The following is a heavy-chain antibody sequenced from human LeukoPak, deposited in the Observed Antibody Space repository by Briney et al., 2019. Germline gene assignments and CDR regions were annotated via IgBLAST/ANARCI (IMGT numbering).Heavy chain of an antibody. V-gene: IGHV1-69*05. CDR2: IIPIFGTA. CDR3: ARAPRIGDFWSGYYWLWLDP. J-gene: IGHJ5*02. Sequence: GASVKVSCKASGGTFISYAISWVRQAPGQGLEWMGRIIPIFGTANYAQKFQGRVTITTDESTSTAYMELSSLRSEDTAVYYCARAPRIGDFWSGYYWLWLDPWGQGTLVTVSS. CDR1: GGTFISYA. D-gene: IGHD3-3*01.